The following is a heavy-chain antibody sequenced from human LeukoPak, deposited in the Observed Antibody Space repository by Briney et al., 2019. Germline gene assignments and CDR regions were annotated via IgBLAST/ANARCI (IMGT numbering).Heavy chain of an antibody. D-gene: IGHD3-10*01. Sequence: SETLSLXCTVSGGSISSYYWSWIRQPPGKGLESIGYIYYSGSTNYNPSLKSRVTISVDTSKNQFSLKLSSVTAADTAVYYCARVHGSGSCYNPLKYNWFDPWGQGTLVTVSS. J-gene: IGHJ5*02. V-gene: IGHV4-59*01. CDR3: ARVHGSGSCYNPLKYNWFDP. CDR1: GGSISSYY. CDR2: IYYSGST.